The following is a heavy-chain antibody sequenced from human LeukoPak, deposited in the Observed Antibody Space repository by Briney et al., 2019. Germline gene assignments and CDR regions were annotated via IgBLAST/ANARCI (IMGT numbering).Heavy chain of an antibody. Sequence: GGSLRLSCAASGFTFSSYAMHWVRQAPGKGLEWVSSISTSSSYIYYADSVKGRFTISRDNARNSLYLQMNTLRAEDTAVYYCTRVVLVGTTYSYFDYWGQGTLVTVSS. CDR3: TRVVLVGTTYSYFDY. CDR1: GFTFSSYA. CDR2: ISTSSSYI. V-gene: IGHV3-21*04. D-gene: IGHD1-26*01. J-gene: IGHJ4*02.